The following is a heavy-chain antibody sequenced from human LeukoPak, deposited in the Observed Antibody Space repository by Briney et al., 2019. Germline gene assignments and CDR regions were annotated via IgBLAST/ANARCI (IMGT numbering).Heavy chain of an antibody. CDR3: AKSVDGYWSRAFDY. CDR1: GFTFSSYG. D-gene: IGHD5-24*01. V-gene: IGHV3-23*01. Sequence: PGGSLRLSCAASGFTFSSYGVHWVRQAPGKGLEWVSAISGSGGSTYYADSVKGRLTISRDNSKNTLYLQMNSLRAEDTAVYYCAKSVDGYWSRAFDYWGQGTLVTVSS. J-gene: IGHJ4*02. CDR2: ISGSGGST.